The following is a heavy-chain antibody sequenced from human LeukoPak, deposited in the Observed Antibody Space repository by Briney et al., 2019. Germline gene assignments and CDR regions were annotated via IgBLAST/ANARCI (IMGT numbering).Heavy chain of an antibody. CDR2: IYYSGST. CDR1: GGSISSNSYY. CDR3: ARDREITIFGVVRFKARDFDY. Sequence: PSETLSLTCAVSGGSISSNSYYWGWIRQPPGKGLEWIGSIYYSGSTYNNPSLKSRVTISVDTSKNQFSLKLSSVTAADTAVYYCARDREITIFGVVRFKARDFDYWGQGTLVTVSS. D-gene: IGHD3-3*01. J-gene: IGHJ4*02. V-gene: IGHV4-39*07.